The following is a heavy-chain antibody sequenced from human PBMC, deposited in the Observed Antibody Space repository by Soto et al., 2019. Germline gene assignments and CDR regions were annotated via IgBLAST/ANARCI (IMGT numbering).Heavy chain of an antibody. D-gene: IGHD3-22*01. CDR1: GYSFTSYW. J-gene: IGHJ3*02. CDR2: IDPSDSYT. Sequence: GESLKIPCKGSGYSFTSYWISWVRQMPGKGLEWMGRIDPSDSYTNYSPSFQGHVTISADKSISTAYLQWSSLKASDTAMYYCARPRGSPYDSSGYYSNHDAFDIWGQGTMVTVSS. V-gene: IGHV5-10-1*01. CDR3: ARPRGSPYDSSGYYSNHDAFDI.